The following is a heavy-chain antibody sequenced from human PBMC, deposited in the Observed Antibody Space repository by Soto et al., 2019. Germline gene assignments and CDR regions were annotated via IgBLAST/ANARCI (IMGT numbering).Heavy chain of an antibody. V-gene: IGHV3-23*01. CDR1: GLTFSSYA. J-gene: IGHJ4*02. D-gene: IGHD6-6*01. CDR3: ANGCMAALPFEY. CDR2: ISGSGLST. Sequence: PGGSLRLSCAASGLTFSSYAMSWVRQAPGKGLEWVSDISGSGLSTYYADSVKGRFTISRDNSKDTLYLQMNSLRAEDTAVYFCANGCMAALPFEYWGQGTLVTVSS.